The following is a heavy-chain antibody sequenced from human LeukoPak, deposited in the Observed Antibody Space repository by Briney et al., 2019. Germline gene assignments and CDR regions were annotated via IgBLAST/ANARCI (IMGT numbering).Heavy chain of an antibody. D-gene: IGHD3-16*01. V-gene: IGHV3-21*01. J-gene: IGHJ4*02. CDR3: AREGFTPQPFDY. Sequence: GGSLRLSCAASGFTFSSYSMNWVRRAPGKGLEWVSSISSSSSYIYYADSVKGRFTISRDNAKNSLYLQMNSLRAEDTAVYYCAREGFTPQPFDYWGQGTLVTVSS. CDR1: GFTFSSYS. CDR2: ISSSSSYI.